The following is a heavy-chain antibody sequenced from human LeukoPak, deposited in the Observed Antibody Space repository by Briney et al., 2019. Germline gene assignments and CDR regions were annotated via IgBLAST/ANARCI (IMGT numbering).Heavy chain of an antibody. CDR2: IKQDGSEK. J-gene: IGHJ4*02. Sequence: GGSLRLSCAASGFTFSSYWMSWVRQAPGRGLEWVANIKQDGSEKYYVDSVKGRFTISRDNAKNSLYLQMNSLRAEDTAVYYCVRWAHCSSTSCPFVYWGQGTLVTVSS. V-gene: IGHV3-7*03. D-gene: IGHD2-2*01. CDR3: VRWAHCSSTSCPFVY. CDR1: GFTFSSYW.